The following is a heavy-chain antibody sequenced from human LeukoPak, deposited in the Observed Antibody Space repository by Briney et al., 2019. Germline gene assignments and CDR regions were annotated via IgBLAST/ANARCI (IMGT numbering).Heavy chain of an antibody. CDR3: ARAQGYSSGWDFQH. Sequence: SETLSLTCTVSGGSISSYYWSWIRQPPGKGLEWIGYIYYTGSTNYNLSLKSRVTISVDASKNQFSLKMSSMTAADTAVYYCARAQGYSSGWDFQHWGQGTLVTVSS. D-gene: IGHD6-19*01. CDR2: IYYTGST. V-gene: IGHV4-59*01. J-gene: IGHJ1*01. CDR1: GGSISSYY.